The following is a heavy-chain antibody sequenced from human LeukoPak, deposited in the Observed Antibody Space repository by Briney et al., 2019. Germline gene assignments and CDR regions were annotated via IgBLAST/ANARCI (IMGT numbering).Heavy chain of an antibody. CDR3: ARDHIPSSSGWFDP. D-gene: IGHD6-6*01. J-gene: IGHJ5*02. Sequence: PGGSLRLPCAASGFTFSSYGMHWVRQAPGKGLEWVAVIWYDGSNKYYADSVKGRFTISRDNSKNTLYLQMNSLRAEDTGVYYCARDHIPSSSGWFDPWGQGTLVTVSS. CDR1: GFTFSSYG. V-gene: IGHV3-33*01. CDR2: IWYDGSNK.